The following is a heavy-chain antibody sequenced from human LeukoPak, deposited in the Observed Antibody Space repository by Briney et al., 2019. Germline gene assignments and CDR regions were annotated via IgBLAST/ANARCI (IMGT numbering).Heavy chain of an antibody. CDR1: GYPFSTYE. J-gene: IGHJ5*02. Sequence: ASVKVSCKTSGYPFSTYEINWVRRAAGQGLEWMGWVHPNSGNTAYAQKFQGRVTMTRDTSISTAYMELSGLRSDDTAVYFCAGGPRNDPWGQGTLGTVSS. CDR3: AGGPRNDP. D-gene: IGHD1-14*01. CDR2: VHPNSGNT. V-gene: IGHV1-8*01.